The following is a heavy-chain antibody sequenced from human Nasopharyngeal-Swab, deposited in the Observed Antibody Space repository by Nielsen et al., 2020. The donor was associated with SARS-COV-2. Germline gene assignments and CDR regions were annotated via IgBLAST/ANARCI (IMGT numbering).Heavy chain of an antibody. D-gene: IGHD3-22*01. Sequence: GESLKISCAASGFTFSSYYMSWVRQAPGKGLEWVSAISSSGSSTYYADSVKGRFTISRDNAKNTLYLQMNTLRAEDTAVYYCAKDRYSYDSSGYSPPHIDYWGQGTLVTVSS. CDR1: GFTFSSYY. J-gene: IGHJ4*02. CDR3: AKDRYSYDSSGYSPPHIDY. V-gene: IGHV3-23*01. CDR2: ISSSGSST.